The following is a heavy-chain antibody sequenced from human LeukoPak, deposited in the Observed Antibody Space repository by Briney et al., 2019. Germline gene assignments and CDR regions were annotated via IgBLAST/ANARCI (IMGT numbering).Heavy chain of an antibody. V-gene: IGHV4-61*02. J-gene: IGHJ6*03. CDR2: ISKTGTT. D-gene: IGHD6-13*01. CDR1: GVSISYATYQ. CDR3: ARGRGDYSSIAGYYMDV. Sequence: PSQTLSLTCNVSGVSISYATYQWTWIRQSAGKGLEWIGLISKTGTTNYNPSHWSRVTISIDTTKNQFSLKLSSVTAADTAVYYCARGRGDYSSIAGYYMDVWGKGTTVTVSS.